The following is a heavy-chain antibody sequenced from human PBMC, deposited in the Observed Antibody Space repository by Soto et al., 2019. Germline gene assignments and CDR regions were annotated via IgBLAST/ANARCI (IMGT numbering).Heavy chain of an antibody. CDR1: GGCFNGYY. V-gene: IGHV4-34*01. Sequence: SETIALSCAVYGGCFNGYYWGGFRQPPGKGLEWIGEINHSGSTNYNPSLKSRVTISVDTSKNQFSLKLSSVTAADTSVYYCARGGAATMKSNYFDYWGQGTLVSGSS. CDR2: INHSGST. D-gene: IGHD5-12*01. CDR3: ARGGAATMKSNYFDY. J-gene: IGHJ4*02.